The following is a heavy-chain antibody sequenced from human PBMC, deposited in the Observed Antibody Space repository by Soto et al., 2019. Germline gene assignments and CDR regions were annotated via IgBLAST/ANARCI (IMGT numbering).Heavy chain of an antibody. J-gene: IGHJ3*02. CDR1: GFTFGDYA. V-gene: IGHV3-49*03. Sequence: GGSLRLSCTASGFTFGDYAMSWFRQAPGKGLEWVGFIRSKAYGGTTEYAASVKGRFTISRDDSKSIAYLQMNSLKTEDTAVYYCTRDSDSSGYYLGPSDAFDIWGQGTMVTVSS. CDR3: TRDSDSSGYYLGPSDAFDI. CDR2: IRSKAYGGTT. D-gene: IGHD3-22*01.